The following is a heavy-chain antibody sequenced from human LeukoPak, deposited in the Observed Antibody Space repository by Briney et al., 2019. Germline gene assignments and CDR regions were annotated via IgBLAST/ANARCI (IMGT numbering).Heavy chain of an antibody. V-gene: IGHV3-48*01. D-gene: IGHD3-22*01. CDR2: ISSSSSTI. CDR3: ARDLRLEGYYDSSGYSILDY. Sequence: GGSLRLSRAASGFTFSSYSMNWVRQAPGKGLEWVSYISSSSSTIYYADSVKGRFAISRDNAKNSLYLQMNSLRAEDTAVYYCARDLRLEGYYDSSGYSILDYWGQGTLVTVSS. CDR1: GFTFSSYS. J-gene: IGHJ4*02.